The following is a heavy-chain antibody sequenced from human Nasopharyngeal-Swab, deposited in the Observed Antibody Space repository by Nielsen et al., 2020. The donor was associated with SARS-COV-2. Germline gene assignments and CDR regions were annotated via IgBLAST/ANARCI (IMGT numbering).Heavy chain of an antibody. J-gene: IGHJ6*02. CDR3: ARRGKYSNYGYYYYGMDV. CDR2: INPNSGGT. Sequence: ASLKVSCKASAYTFTSYYMHWVRQAPGQGLEWMGRINPNSGGTNYAQKFQGRVTMTRDTYISTAYMELSRLRSDDTAVYYCARRGKYSNYGYYYYGMDVWGQGTTVTVSS. V-gene: IGHV1-2*06. CDR1: AYTFTSYY. D-gene: IGHD4-11*01.